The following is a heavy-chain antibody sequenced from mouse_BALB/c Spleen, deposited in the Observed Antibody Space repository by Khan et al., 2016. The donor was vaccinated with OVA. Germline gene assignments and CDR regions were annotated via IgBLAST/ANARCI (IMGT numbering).Heavy chain of an antibody. D-gene: IGHD2-12*01. Sequence: EVQLQESGPELMKPGASVKISCKASGYSFTTYYIHWVIQSHGKSLVWIGFIDPFSGGTTYNQKFKGKATLTADKSSSTAYIHLSNLTSEDSAVCYCAGHRYVGWFTYWGQGTLVTVSA. CDR1: GYSFTTYY. CDR2: IDPFSGGT. V-gene: IGHV1S135*01. CDR3: AGHRYVGWFTY. J-gene: IGHJ3*01.